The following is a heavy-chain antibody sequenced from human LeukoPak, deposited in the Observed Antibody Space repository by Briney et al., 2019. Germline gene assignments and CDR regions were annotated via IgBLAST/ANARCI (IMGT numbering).Heavy chain of an antibody. CDR2: IYYSGST. CDR3: ARIKWESFDY. V-gene: IGHV4-39*01. Sequence: SETLSLTCTVSGGSISSSSYYWGWIRQPPGKGLEWIGSIYYSGSTYYNPSLKSRVTISVDTSKNQFSLKLSSVTAADTAVYYCARIKWESFDYWGQGTLVTVSS. CDR1: GGSISSSSYY. D-gene: IGHD1-26*01. J-gene: IGHJ4*02.